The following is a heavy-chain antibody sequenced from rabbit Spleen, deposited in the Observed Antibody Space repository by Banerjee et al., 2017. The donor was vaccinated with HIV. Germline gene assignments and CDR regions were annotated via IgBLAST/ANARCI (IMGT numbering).Heavy chain of an antibody. CDR1: GIGLISNA. D-gene: IGHD4-2*01. CDR3: TRNANGSWDL. Sequence: QEQLKETGGGLVQPGGSLTLSCKASGIGLISNAMSWVRQAPGKGLEWIGDIYPVFGITNYANWMKGRFAISSDNAPNSVALQMNSLTAADTATYFCTRNANGSWDLWGQGTLVTVS. CDR2: IYPVFGIT. V-gene: IGHV1S47*01. J-gene: IGHJ6*01.